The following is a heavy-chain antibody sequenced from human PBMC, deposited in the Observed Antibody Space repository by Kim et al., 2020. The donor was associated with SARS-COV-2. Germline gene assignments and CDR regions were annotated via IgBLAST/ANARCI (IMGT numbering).Heavy chain of an antibody. J-gene: IGHJ3*02. CDR1: GGSISSYY. V-gene: IGHV4-59*08. CDR2: IYYSGST. Sequence: SQTLSLTCTVSGGSISSYYWSWIRQPPGKGLEWIGYIYYSGSTNYNPSLKSRVTISVDTSKNQFSLKLSSVTAADTAVYYCARAGERDAFDIWGQGTMVTVSS. CDR3: ARAGERDAFDI. D-gene: IGHD1-1*01.